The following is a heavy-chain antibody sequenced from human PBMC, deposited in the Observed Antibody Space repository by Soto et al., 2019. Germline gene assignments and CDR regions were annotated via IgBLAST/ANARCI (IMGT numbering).Heavy chain of an antibody. CDR2: IRSERYGGTA. J-gene: IGHJ5*01. D-gene: IGHD2-15*01. CDR1: GFTFRDYA. Sequence: QVVESGGGLVKPGQSLRLSCAGSGFTFRDYAVAWFRQTPGKGLECIGFIRSERYGGTADYAASVRGRFIISRDDYTGVAYLQMVSLRSGDTAVYHCTLIPRNGRGAPFASWGQGTLVTVAS. CDR3: TLIPRNGRGAPFAS. V-gene: IGHV3-49*05.